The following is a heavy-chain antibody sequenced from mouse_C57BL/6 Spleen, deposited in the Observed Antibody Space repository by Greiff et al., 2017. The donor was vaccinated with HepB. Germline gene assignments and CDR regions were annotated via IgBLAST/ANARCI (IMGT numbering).Heavy chain of an antibody. CDR1: GYTFTDYE. Sequence: QVQLKQSGAELVRPGASVTLSCKASGYTFTDYEMHWVKQTPVHGLEWIGAIDPETGGTAYNQKFKGKAILTADKSSSTAYMELRSLTSEDSAVYYCTIGGVFNDGEDYWGQGTTLTVSS. CDR2: IDPETGGT. V-gene: IGHV1-15*01. J-gene: IGHJ2*01. CDR3: TIGGVFNDGEDY. D-gene: IGHD2-12*01.